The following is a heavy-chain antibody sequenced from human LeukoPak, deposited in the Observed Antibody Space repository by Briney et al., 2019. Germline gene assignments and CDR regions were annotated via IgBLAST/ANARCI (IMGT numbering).Heavy chain of an antibody. CDR1: GGSISSYY. V-gene: IGHV4-4*07. Sequence: PSETLSLTCTVSGGSISSYYWSWIRQPAGKGLEWIGRIYTSGSTNYTPSLKSRVTMSVDTSKNQFSLKLSSVAAADTAVYYCAGTALYYYDSSGYFDYWGQGTLVTVSS. CDR3: AGTALYYYDSSGYFDY. D-gene: IGHD3-22*01. CDR2: IYTSGST. J-gene: IGHJ4*02.